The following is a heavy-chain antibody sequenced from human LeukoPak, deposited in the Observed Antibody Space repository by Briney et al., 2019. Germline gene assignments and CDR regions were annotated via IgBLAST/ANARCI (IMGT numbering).Heavy chain of an antibody. D-gene: IGHD5-24*01. CDR3: AREGGDGYNNFDY. CDR2: IYYSGST. J-gene: IGHJ4*02. CDR1: GGSISSYY. V-gene: IGHV4-59*01. Sequence: SETLSLTCTVSGGSISSYYWSWIRQPPGKGLEWIGYIYYSGSTNYNPSLKSRVTISVDTSKNQFSLKLSSVTAADTAVYYCAREGGDGYNNFDYWGQGTLVTVSS.